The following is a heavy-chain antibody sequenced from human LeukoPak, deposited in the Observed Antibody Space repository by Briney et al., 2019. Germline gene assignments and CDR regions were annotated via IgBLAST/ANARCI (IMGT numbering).Heavy chain of an antibody. J-gene: IGHJ4*02. CDR2: IYTSGST. CDR1: GGSISSYY. V-gene: IGHV4-4*07. D-gene: IGHD7-27*01. Sequence: PSETLSLTCTVSGGSISSYYWSWIRQPAGKGLEWIGRIYTSGSTNYNPSLKSRVTISVDKSKNQFSLKLSSVTAADTAVYYCASSSSHGDDYWGQGTLVTVSS. CDR3: ASSSSHGDDY.